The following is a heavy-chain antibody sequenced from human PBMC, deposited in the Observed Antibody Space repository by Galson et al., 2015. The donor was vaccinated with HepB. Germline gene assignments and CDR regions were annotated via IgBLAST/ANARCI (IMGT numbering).Heavy chain of an antibody. V-gene: IGHV3-21*01. CDR1: GFTFSSYS. Sequence: SLRLSCAASGFTFSSYSMNWVRQAPGKGLEWVSSISSSSSYIYYADSVKGRFTISRDNAKNSLYLQMNSLGAEDTAVYYCARDRYGDYGAVYGMDVWGQGTTVTVSS. J-gene: IGHJ6*02. D-gene: IGHD4-17*01. CDR3: ARDRYGDYGAVYGMDV. CDR2: ISSSSSYI.